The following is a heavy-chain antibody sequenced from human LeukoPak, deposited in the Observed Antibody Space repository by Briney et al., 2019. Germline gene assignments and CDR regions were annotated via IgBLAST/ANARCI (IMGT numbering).Heavy chain of an antibody. D-gene: IGHD2-21*01. V-gene: IGHV4-39*07. Sequence: PSETLSLTCTVSGGSISSSSYYWGWIRQPPGKRLEWIGEINHSGSTNYNPSLKSRVTISVDTSKNQFSLEMSSVTAADTAVYYCARVRQDRLLSDYYYGMDVWGQGTTVTVSS. J-gene: IGHJ6*02. CDR2: INHSGST. CDR3: ARVRQDRLLSDYYYGMDV. CDR1: GGSISSSSYY.